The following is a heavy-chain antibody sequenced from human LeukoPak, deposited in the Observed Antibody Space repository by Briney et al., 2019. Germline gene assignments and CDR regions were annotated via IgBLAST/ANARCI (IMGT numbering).Heavy chain of an antibody. CDR2: IYYSGST. J-gene: IGHJ4*02. V-gene: IGHV4-39*07. D-gene: IGHD3-22*01. Sequence: SETLSLTCTVSGGSISSSSYYWGWIRPPPGKGLEWIGTIYYSGSTYYNPSLKSRVTIAVDTSKNQFSLQLSSVAAADTAVYYCAREITMIVVVSHGLDYWGQGTLVPVSS. CDR1: GGSISSSSYY. CDR3: AREITMIVVVSHGLDY.